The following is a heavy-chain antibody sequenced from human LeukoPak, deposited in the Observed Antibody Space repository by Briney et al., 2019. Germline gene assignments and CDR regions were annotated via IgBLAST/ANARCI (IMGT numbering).Heavy chain of an antibody. CDR1: GFTFSSYA. V-gene: IGHV4-34*01. D-gene: IGHD3-22*01. CDR3: ARRTHDSSGYAEYFQH. CDR2: INHSGST. Sequence: GSLRLSCAASGFTFSSYAMHWVRQPPGKGLEWIGEINHSGSTNYNPSLKSRVTISVDTSKNQFSLKLSSVTAADTAVYYCARRTHDSSGYAEYFQHWGQGTLVTVS. J-gene: IGHJ1*01.